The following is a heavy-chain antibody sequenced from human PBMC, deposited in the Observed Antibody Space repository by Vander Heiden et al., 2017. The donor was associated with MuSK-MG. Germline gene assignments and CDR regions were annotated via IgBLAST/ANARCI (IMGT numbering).Heavy chain of an antibody. J-gene: IGHJ4*02. D-gene: IGHD3-16*01. CDR1: EGTFSSYA. V-gene: IGHV1-69*06. Sequence: QVQLVQSGAEVKKPGSSVKVSCKASEGTFSSYAISWVRQAPGQGLEWMGGIIPIFGTANYAQKFQGRVTITADKSTSTAYMELSSLRSEDTAVYYCACSPRYDYVWGSYHYFDYWGQGTLVTVSS. CDR2: IIPIFGTA. CDR3: ACSPRYDYVWGSYHYFDY.